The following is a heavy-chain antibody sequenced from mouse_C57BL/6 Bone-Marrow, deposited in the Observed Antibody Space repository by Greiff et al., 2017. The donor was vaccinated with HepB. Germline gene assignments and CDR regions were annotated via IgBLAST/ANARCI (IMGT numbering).Heavy chain of an antibody. CDR2: INSDGGST. D-gene: IGHD2-5*01. CDR1: EYEFPSHD. J-gene: IGHJ3*01. CDR3: ARQVYYSNHKKLAY. Sequence: VQLQQSGGGLVQPGESLKLSCESNEYEFPSHDMSWVRKTPEKRLELVAAINSDGGSTYYPDTMERRFIISRDNTEKTLYLQMSSLRSEDTALYYCARQVYYSNHKKLAYWGQGTRVTVSA. V-gene: IGHV5-2*01.